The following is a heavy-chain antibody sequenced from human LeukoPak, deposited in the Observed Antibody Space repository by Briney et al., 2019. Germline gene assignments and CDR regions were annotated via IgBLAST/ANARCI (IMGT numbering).Heavy chain of an antibody. J-gene: IGHJ4*02. CDR3: ARGPTYTFGGVIVSSQDFDY. V-gene: IGHV4-34*01. D-gene: IGHD3-16*02. CDR2: INHSGST. CDR1: GGSFSGYY. Sequence: SETLSLTCAVYGGSFSGYYWSWIRQPPGKGLEWIGEINHSGSTNYSPSLKSRVTISVDTSKNQFSLKLSSVTAADTAVYYCARGPTYTFGGVIVSSQDFDYWGQGTLVTVSS.